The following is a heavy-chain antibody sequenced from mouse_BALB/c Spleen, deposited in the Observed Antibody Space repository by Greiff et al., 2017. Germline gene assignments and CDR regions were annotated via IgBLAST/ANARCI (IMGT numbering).Heavy chain of an antibody. CDR2: ISSGGSYT. J-gene: IGHJ1*01. V-gene: IGHV5-9-4*01. CDR1: GFTFSSYA. Sequence: EVKLVESGGGLVKPGGSLKLSCAASGFTFSSYAMSWVRQSPEKRLEWVAEISSGGSYTYYPDTVTGRFTISRDNAKNTLYLEMSSLRSEDTAMYYCARDPQLGWYFDVWGAGTTVTVSS. D-gene: IGHD4-1*02. CDR3: ARDPQLGWYFDV.